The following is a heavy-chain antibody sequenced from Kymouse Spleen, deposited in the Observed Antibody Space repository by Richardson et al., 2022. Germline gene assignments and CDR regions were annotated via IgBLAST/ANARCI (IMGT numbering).Heavy chain of an antibody. CDR2: INHSGST. CDR3: ARGGVLLWFGESPYYFDY. CDR1: GGSFSGYY. D-gene: IGHD3-10*01. J-gene: IGHJ4*02. Sequence: QVQLQQWGAGLLKPSETLSLTCAVYGGSFSGYYWSWIRQPPGKGLEWIGEINHSGSTNYNPSLKSRVTISVDTSKNQFSLKLSSVTAADTAVYYCARGGVLLWFGESPYYFDYWGQGTLVTVSS. V-gene: IGHV4-34*01.